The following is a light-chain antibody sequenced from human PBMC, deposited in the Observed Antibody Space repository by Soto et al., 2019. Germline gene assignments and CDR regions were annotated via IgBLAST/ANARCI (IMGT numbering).Light chain of an antibody. V-gene: IGLV2-14*03. J-gene: IGLJ2*01. CDR2: DVS. Sequence: QSALTQPSSLAGSPGQSITISCTGSSNDIGSYNYVSWYQQHPGKAPKLIIFDVSNRPSGVSNRFSGSRSGNTASLTISQLQPEDEADYFCHSYQLIGGGTKLTVL. CDR3: HSYQL. CDR1: SNDIGSYNY.